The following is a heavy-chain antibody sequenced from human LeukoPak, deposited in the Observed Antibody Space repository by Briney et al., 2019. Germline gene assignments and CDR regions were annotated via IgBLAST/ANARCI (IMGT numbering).Heavy chain of an antibody. CDR2: IYYSGST. CDR3: ARHDPVKGAQS. CDR1: GGSISSYY. D-gene: IGHD1-26*01. Sequence: PSETLSLTSTVSGGSISSYYWNWIRQPPGKGLEWIGYIYYSGSTNYNPSLKSRVTISVDTSKNQFSLKLSSVTAADTAVYYCARHDPVKGAQSWGQGTLVTVSS. V-gene: IGHV4-59*08. J-gene: IGHJ5*02.